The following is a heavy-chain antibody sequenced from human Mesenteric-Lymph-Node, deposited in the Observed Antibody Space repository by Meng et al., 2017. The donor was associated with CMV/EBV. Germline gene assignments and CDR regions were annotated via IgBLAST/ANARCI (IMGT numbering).Heavy chain of an antibody. J-gene: IGHJ4*02. Sequence: CKASGDTFTGYYKHWVRQAPGQGLEWMGRINANSGDTNYAQNFQGRVTMTRDTSSSITYMELRSLRSDDTAIYYCGRDLVAAALDYWGQGALVTVSS. D-gene: IGHD2-2*01. CDR3: GRDLVAAALDY. V-gene: IGHV1-2*06. CDR2: INANSGDT. CDR1: GDTFTGYY.